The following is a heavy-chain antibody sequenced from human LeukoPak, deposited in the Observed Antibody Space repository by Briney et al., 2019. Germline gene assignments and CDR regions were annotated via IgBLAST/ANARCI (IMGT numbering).Heavy chain of an antibody. D-gene: IGHD3/OR15-3a*01. CDR1: VHSLANYA. Sequence: PGGSLRLSCAASVHSLANYALSWVREAPARGPEGLSNMTGGGETFYATSVKGRFTLSREDPRNPAFLQLNNLRVEDTAMYYCARESWTSTTDAVCWGQRTPVT. CDR3: ARESWTSTTDAVC. CDR2: MTGGGET. J-gene: IGHJ4*02. V-gene: IGHV3-23*01.